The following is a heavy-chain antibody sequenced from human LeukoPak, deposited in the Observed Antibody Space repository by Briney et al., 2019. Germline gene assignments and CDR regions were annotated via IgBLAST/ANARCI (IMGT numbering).Heavy chain of an antibody. J-gene: IGHJ4*02. CDR1: GFDFNYYD. CDR2: ISSKSTYI. Sequence: GGSLRLSCVASGFDFNYYDMNWVRQAPGTGLEWVSSISSKSTYIDSADSTKGRFTISRDNANNSVFLQMSSLRPEDTAVYYCARRGGLSSGRGFDHWGQGTLVTVSS. V-gene: IGHV3-21*01. CDR3: ARRGGLSSGRGFDH. D-gene: IGHD3-16*01.